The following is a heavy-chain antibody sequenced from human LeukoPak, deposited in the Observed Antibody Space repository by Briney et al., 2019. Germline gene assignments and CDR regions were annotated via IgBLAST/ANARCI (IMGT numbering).Heavy chain of an antibody. D-gene: IGHD4-23*01. CDR1: GGSISGFY. V-gene: IGHV4-4*07. J-gene: IGHJ4*02. CDR2: IYTSGST. Sequence: NTSETLSLTCTVSGGSISGFYWSWIRQPAGKGLEYIGRIYTSGSTNYNPSLKSRVTMSLDTSKNQSSLKLSSVTAADTAVYYCARLLTYGGNSDRWGQGTLVTVSS. CDR3: ARLLTYGGNSDR.